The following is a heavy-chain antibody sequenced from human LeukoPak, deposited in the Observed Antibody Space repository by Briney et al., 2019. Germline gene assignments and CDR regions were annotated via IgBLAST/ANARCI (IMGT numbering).Heavy chain of an antibody. CDR2: ISAYNGNT. Sequence: ASVNVTCKASGYTFTSYGISWVRQAPGQGLEWMGWISAYNGNTNYAQKLQGRVTMTTDTSTSTAYMELRSLRSDDTAVYYCARELSMVYAVSYYYGMDVWGQGTTVTVSS. CDR1: GYTFTSYG. CDR3: ARELSMVYAVSYYYGMDV. J-gene: IGHJ6*02. V-gene: IGHV1-18*01. D-gene: IGHD2-8*01.